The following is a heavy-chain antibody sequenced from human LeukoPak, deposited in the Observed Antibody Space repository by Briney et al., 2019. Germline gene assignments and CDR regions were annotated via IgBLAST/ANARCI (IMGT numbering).Heavy chain of an antibody. CDR1: GYTFTMYY. D-gene: IGHD1-26*01. CDR2: INPSDGAT. CDR3: ARDQGGELSGSWGALFASYYTYYYIDV. V-gene: IGHV1-46*01. J-gene: IGHJ6*03. Sequence: ASVKVSCKASGYTFTMYYIHWVRQAPGQGLEWMGMINPSDGATTYAQRFQGRVTMTRDMSTTTVYMDLRSLRSEDAAVYFCARDQGGELSGSWGALFASYYTYYYIDVWGRGTTVTVSS.